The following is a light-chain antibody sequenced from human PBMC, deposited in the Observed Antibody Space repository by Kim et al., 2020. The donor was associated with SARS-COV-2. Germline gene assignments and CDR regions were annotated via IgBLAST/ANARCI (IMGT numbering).Light chain of an antibody. CDR1: KLGDKY. CDR2: QDS. J-gene: IGLJ2*01. CDR3: QAWDSSTVL. V-gene: IGLV3-1*01. Sequence: SYELTQPPSLSVSPGQTASITCSGDKLGDKYACWYQQKPGQSPVLVIYQDSKRPSGIPERFSGSNSGNTATLTISGTQAMDEADYYCQAWDSSTVLFGGG.